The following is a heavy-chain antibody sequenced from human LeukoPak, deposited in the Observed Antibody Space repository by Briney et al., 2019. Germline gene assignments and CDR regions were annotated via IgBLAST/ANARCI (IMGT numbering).Heavy chain of an antibody. CDR2: IYSGGST. CDR3: ARDPFRGSSSYGY. J-gene: IGHJ4*02. V-gene: IGHV3-66*01. CDR1: GFTFSSYA. Sequence: GGSLRLSCAASGFTFSSYAMSWVRQAPGKGLEWVSVIYSGGSTYYADSVKGRFTISRDNSKNTLYLQMNSLRAEDTAVYYCARDPFRGSSSYGYWGQGTLVTVSS. D-gene: IGHD6-6*01.